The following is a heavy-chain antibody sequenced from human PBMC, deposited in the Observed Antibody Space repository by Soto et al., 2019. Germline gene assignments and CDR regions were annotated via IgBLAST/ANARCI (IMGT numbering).Heavy chain of an antibody. CDR2: VYSTGST. CDR1: GFTVSSYY. V-gene: IGHV3-53*01. CDR3: AREGMGFGY. D-gene: IGHD1-26*01. Sequence: QLVESGGGLIQPGGSLRLSCAASGFTVSSYYMSLVRQAPGKGLEWVSVVYSTGSTYYADSVKGRFTTSRDISKNMIYLQMDSLRAEDTAVYYCAREGMGFGYWGQGTLVTVSS. J-gene: IGHJ4*02.